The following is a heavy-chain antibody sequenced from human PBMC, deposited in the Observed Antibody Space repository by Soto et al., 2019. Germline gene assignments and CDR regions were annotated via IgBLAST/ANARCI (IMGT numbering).Heavy chain of an antibody. D-gene: IGHD4-17*01. V-gene: IGHV3-23*01. CDR3: AKGSSLRYLGSHFDP. CDR2: ISGSGGST. Sequence: GGSLRLSCAASGFTFSSYAMSWVRQAPGKGLEWVSAISGSGGSTYYADSVKGRFTISRDNSKNTLYLQMNSLRAEDTAVYYCAKGSSLRYLGSHFDPWGQGTLVTVSS. CDR1: GFTFSSYA. J-gene: IGHJ5*02.